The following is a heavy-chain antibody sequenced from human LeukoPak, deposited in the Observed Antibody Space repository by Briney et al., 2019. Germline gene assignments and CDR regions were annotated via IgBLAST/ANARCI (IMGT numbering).Heavy chain of an antibody. Sequence: SETLSLTCAVSGGSISSYYWSWIRQPPGKGLEWIGYIYYSGSTNYNPSLKSRVTISVDTSKNQFSLKLSSVTAADTAVYYCASQPIRGYSYGWEAFDIWGQGTMDTVSS. CDR1: GGSISSYY. V-gene: IGHV4-59*01. J-gene: IGHJ3*02. CDR2: IYYSGST. CDR3: ASQPIRGYSYGWEAFDI. D-gene: IGHD5-18*01.